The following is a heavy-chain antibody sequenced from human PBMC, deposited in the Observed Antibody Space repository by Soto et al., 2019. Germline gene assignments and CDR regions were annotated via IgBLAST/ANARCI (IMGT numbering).Heavy chain of an antibody. CDR2: ISGSGGST. CDR1: GFTFSSYA. V-gene: IGHV3-23*01. CDR3: AKGRDDYGDYLWRLFDY. J-gene: IGHJ4*02. Sequence: LRLSCAASGFTFSSYAMSWVRQAPGKGLEWVSAISGSGGSTYYADSVKGRFTISRDNSKNTLYLQMNSLRAEDTAVYYCAKGRDDYGDYLWRLFDYWGQGTLVTVSS. D-gene: IGHD4-17*01.